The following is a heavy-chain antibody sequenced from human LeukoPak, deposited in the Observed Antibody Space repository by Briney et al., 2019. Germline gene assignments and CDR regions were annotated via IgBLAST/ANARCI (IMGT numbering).Heavy chain of an antibody. J-gene: IGHJ4*02. Sequence: PSETLSLTCTVSGYSISSGYYWGWIRQPPGKGLEWIGRIYHSGSTYYNPSLKSRVTTSADTSKNEFSLKLSSVTAADTAVYYCARAGTNLGDYDYWGQGTLVTVSS. CDR2: IYHSGST. CDR3: ARAGTNLGDYDY. V-gene: IGHV4-38-2*02. D-gene: IGHD4-17*01. CDR1: GYSISSGYY.